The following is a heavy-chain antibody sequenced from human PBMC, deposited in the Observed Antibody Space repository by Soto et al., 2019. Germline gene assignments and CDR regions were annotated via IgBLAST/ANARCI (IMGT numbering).Heavy chain of an antibody. V-gene: IGHV3-9*01. CDR1: GFTFDDYA. J-gene: IGHJ5*02. D-gene: IGHD4-17*01. Sequence: EVQLVEAGGGLEQPGRSLRLSCAASGFTFDDYAMHWVRQVPGKGLEWVSGINWRGGSIDYADSVKGRFTISRDNAKNSLYLRMNSLRVEDTAMYYCARGPRTTVTTFGLWFVNWGQGTMVTVSS. CDR3: ARGPRTTVTTFGLWFVN. CDR2: INWRGGSI.